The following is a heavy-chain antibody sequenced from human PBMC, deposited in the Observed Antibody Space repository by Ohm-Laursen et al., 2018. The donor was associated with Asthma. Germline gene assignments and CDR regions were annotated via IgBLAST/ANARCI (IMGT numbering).Heavy chain of an antibody. CDR3: ARVARYSSSWYSFDY. CDR1: GGSVSGYY. Sequence: SETLSLTWAVSGGSVSGYYWSWIRQPPGRGLEWIAYMHSSGGANYNPSLQSRVALSVDTSNNRVSLRLSFVTAADTAVYYCARVARYSSSWYSFDYWGQGTLVTVSS. CDR2: MHSSGGA. D-gene: IGHD6-13*01. J-gene: IGHJ4*02. V-gene: IGHV4-59*02.